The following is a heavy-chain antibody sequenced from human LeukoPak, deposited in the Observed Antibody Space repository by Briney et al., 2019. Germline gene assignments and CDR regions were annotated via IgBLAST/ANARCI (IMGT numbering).Heavy chain of an antibody. CDR1: GYSISSGYY. D-gene: IGHD3-10*01. CDR2: IYHSGST. J-gene: IGHJ4*02. CDR3: TGGGSYYWAPDY. Sequence: SETLSLTCTVSGYSISSGYYWGWIRQPPGKGLEWIGSIYHSGSTYYSPSLKSRVTMSIHTSKNQFSLKLTSVSALDTAVYYCTGGGSYYWAPDYWGQGTLVTVSS. V-gene: IGHV4-38-2*02.